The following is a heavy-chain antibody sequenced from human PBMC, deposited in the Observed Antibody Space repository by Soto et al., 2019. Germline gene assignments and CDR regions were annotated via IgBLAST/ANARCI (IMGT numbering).Heavy chain of an antibody. J-gene: IGHJ4*02. CDR3: ARDIVVVTADMGTYFDY. CDR1: GYTFTSYG. D-gene: IGHD2-2*01. CDR2: ISAYNGNT. Sequence: GASVKVSCKASGYTFTSYGISWVRQAPGQGLEWMGWISAYNGNTNYAQKLQGRVTMTTDTSTSTAYMELRSLRSEDTAVYYCARDIVVVTADMGTYFDYWGQGTLVTVSS. V-gene: IGHV1-18*04.